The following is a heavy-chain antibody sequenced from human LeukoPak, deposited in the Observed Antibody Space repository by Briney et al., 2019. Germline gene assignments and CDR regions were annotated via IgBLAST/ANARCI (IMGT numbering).Heavy chain of an antibody. CDR1: GGSISSGSYY. CDR2: IYTSGST. V-gene: IGHV4-61*02. Sequence: SETLSLTCTVSGGSISSGSYYWSWIRQPAGKGLEWIGRIYTSGSTNYNPSLKSRVTISVDTSKNQFSLKLSSVTAADTAVYYCAGDDPLGYWGQGTLVTVSS. CDR3: AGDDPLGY. J-gene: IGHJ4*02.